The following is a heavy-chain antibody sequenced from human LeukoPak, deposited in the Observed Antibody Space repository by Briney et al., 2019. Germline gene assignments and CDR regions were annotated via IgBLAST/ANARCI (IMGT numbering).Heavy chain of an antibody. CDR2: IHSDAST. Sequence: GGSLRLSCAASGFTVNRYYTSWDRQAPGKGLEWVSIIHSDASTYYADSVKGRFTMSRDNSLSTLYLQMNSLRPEDTAVYYCARVYIGSCYNWGQGTLVTVSS. CDR3: ARVYIGSCYN. D-gene: IGHD2-15*01. J-gene: IGHJ4*02. V-gene: IGHV3-66*02. CDR1: GFTVNRYY.